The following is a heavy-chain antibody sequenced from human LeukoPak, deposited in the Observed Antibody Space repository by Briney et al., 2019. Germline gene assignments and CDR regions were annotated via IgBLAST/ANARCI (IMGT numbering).Heavy chain of an antibody. CDR3: ASYGDYDNWFDP. CDR1: GGSISSYY. D-gene: IGHD4-17*01. V-gene: IGHV4-59*01. Sequence: SETLSLTCTVSGGSISSYYWSWIRQPPGKGLEWIGYIYYSGSTNYNPSLKSRVTISVDTSKDQFSLKLSSVTAADTAVYYCASYGDYDNWFDPWGQGTLVTVSS. CDR2: IYYSGST. J-gene: IGHJ5*02.